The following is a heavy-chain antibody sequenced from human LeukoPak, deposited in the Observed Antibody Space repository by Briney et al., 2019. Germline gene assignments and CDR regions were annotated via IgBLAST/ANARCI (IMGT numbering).Heavy chain of an antibody. CDR1: GGSLSSYF. V-gene: IGHV4-59*08. D-gene: IGHD3-10*01. Sequence: PSETLSLTCSVSGGSLSSYFWSWIRQPPGKGLEWVGYIHSSGSTDYKPSLKSRVTISVDTSKNQFSLKLSSVTAADTAVYYCARGVVGMVRGVRVDYWGQGTLVTVSS. J-gene: IGHJ4*02. CDR3: ARGVVGMVRGVRVDY. CDR2: IHSSGST.